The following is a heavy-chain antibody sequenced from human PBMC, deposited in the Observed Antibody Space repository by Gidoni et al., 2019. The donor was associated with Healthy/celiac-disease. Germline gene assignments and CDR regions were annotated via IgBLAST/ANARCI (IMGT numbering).Heavy chain of an antibody. J-gene: IGHJ4*02. Sequence: QVQLVESGGGVVQPGRSLRLSCAASGFTFSSYAMQWVRQAPGKGLEWVAVISYDGSNKYYADSVKGRFTISRDNSKNTLYLQMNSLRAEDTAVYYCARGTDAWGLGATSDYWGQGTLVTVSS. CDR1: GFTFSSYA. CDR2: ISYDGSNK. CDR3: ARGTDAWGLGATSDY. V-gene: IGHV3-30*01. D-gene: IGHD1-26*01.